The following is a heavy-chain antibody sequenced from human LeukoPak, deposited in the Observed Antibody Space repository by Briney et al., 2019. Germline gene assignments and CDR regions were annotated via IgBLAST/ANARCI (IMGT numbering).Heavy chain of an antibody. CDR1: GFTSSDYY. V-gene: IGHV3-11*04. J-gene: IGHJ4*02. Sequence: GGSLRLSCAASGFTSSDYYMTWIRQAPGKGLEGVSYSSSTGNIIFYADSVKGRFTISRDNAKNSLYLQMNSLRAEDTAVYYCARDPLIGSTYTTAWGYWGQGTLVTVSS. CDR2: SSSTGNII. D-gene: IGHD2-2*01. CDR3: ARDPLIGSTYTTAWGY.